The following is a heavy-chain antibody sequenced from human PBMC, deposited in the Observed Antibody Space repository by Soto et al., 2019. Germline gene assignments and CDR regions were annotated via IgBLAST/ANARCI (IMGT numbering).Heavy chain of an antibody. Sequence: QVQLQESGPRLVEASQTLSLTCTVSNASITSSGYYWSWGRQPPGKRLERIGYIYHSGSTFYSPSLQSRLTMSVDTSKNQFSLTLRSVTAADTAVYHCARMSGTYYVPDYWGQGTLVTVSS. D-gene: IGHD1-26*01. V-gene: IGHV4-31*03. CDR3: ARMSGTYYVPDY. CDR2: IYHSGST. CDR1: NASITSSGYY. J-gene: IGHJ4*02.